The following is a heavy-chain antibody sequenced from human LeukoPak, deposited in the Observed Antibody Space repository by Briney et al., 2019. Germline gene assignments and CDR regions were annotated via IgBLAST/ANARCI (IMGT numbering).Heavy chain of an antibody. CDR3: ARVIPQKWELPGKWFDP. CDR1: GYTFNSYG. D-gene: IGHD1-26*01. CDR2: VSAYNGHT. J-gene: IGHJ5*02. V-gene: IGHV1-18*01. Sequence: ASLKVSCMPSGYTFNSYGISWVRQAPGQGLEWMGWVSAYNGHTNYAQKFQGRVTMTADTSTSTASMELRSLRSDDTAVYYCARVIPQKWELPGKWFDPWGQGNLVTVSS.